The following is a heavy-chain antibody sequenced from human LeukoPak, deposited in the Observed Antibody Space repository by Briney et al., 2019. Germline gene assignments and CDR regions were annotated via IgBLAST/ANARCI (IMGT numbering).Heavy chain of an antibody. V-gene: IGHV4-59*07. CDR2: IYYSGST. CDR1: GGSISIYY. Sequence: SDTLSLTCTVSGGSISIYYWNWIRQPPGKGLEWIGYIYYSGSTNYNPSLKSRVTISVDTYKNQFSLKLSSVTAADTAVYYCARRDGSGYYGYYFDYWGQGTLVTVSS. CDR3: ARRDGSGYYGYYFDY. D-gene: IGHD3-22*01. J-gene: IGHJ4*02.